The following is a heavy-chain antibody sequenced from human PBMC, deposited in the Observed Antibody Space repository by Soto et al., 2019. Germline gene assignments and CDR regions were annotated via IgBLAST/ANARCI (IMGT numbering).Heavy chain of an antibody. D-gene: IGHD1-1*01. V-gene: IGHV1-18*04. CDR2: ISAYNGNT. Sequence: ASVXVSCKASGYTFTSYGIIWVRQAPGQGLKGMGWISAYNGNTNYAQKLQGRVTMTTDTSTSTAYMELRSLRSDDTAVYYCEADPTTTGAFDYWGQGTLVTVSS. CDR3: EADPTTTGAFDY. J-gene: IGHJ4*02. CDR1: GYTFTSYG.